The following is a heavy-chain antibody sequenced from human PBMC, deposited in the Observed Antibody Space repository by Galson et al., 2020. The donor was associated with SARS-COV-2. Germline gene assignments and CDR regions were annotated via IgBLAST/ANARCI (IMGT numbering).Heavy chain of an antibody. V-gene: IGHV4-59*01. CDR2: ISYSGST. CDR3: ARDPAPLYGDNYYYGMAV. D-gene: IGHD4-17*01. J-gene: IGHJ6*02. Sequence: SLTCSVSDGPISSYYWSWIRQPPGKGLEWIGYISYSGSTNYNPSLRSRVTISVDMSKNQFSLKLSSVTAADTAVYYCARDPAPLYGDNYYYGMAVWGRGTTVTVSS. CDR1: DGPISSYY.